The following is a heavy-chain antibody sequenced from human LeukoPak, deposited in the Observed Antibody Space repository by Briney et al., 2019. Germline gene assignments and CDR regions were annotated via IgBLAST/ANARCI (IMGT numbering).Heavy chain of an antibody. CDR3: ARGPRGRHYCSSTSCYAGLYMDV. J-gene: IGHJ6*03. V-gene: IGHV1-8*02. D-gene: IGHD2-2*01. CDR1: GYTFTDYY. Sequence: ASVKVSCKASGYTFTDYYMHWVRQAPGQGLEWMGWMNPNSGNTGYAQKFQGRVTMTRNTSISTAYMELSSLRSEDTAVYYCARGPRGRHYCSSTSCYAGLYMDVWGKGTTVTISS. CDR2: MNPNSGNT.